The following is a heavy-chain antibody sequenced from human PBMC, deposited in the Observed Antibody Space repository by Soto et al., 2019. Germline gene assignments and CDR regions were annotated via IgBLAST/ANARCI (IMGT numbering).Heavy chain of an antibody. CDR1: GFTFSGSA. D-gene: IGHD4-17*01. V-gene: IGHV3-73*01. J-gene: IGHJ4*02. CDR2: IRSKANSYAT. Sequence: GGSLRLSCAASGFTFSGSAMHWVRQASGKGLEWVGRIRSKANSYATAYAASVKGRFTISRDDSKNTAYLQMNSLKTEDTAVYYCTRPSYGDYELDYWGQGTLVTVSS. CDR3: TRPSYGDYELDY.